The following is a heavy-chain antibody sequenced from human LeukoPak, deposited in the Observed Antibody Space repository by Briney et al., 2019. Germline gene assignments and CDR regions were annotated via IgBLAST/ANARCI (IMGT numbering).Heavy chain of an antibody. CDR3: AREGGYYYDSSGYEGPLSLGY. J-gene: IGHJ4*02. CDR2: INPNSGGT. V-gene: IGHV1-2*04. Sequence: ASVKVSCKASGYTFTGYYMHWVRQAPGQGLEWMGWINPNSGGTNYAQKFQGWVTMTRDTSISTAYMELSRLRSDDTAVYYCAREGGYYYDSSGYEGPLSLGYWGQGTLVTVSS. CDR1: GYTFTGYY. D-gene: IGHD3-22*01.